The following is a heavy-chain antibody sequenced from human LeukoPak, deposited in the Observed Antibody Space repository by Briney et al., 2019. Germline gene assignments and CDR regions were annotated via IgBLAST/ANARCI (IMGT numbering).Heavy chain of an antibody. CDR2: IGAIGDPT. CDR1: GFTFGTYV. J-gene: IGHJ5*02. Sequence: GGSLRLSCVASGFTFGTYVMSWVRQAPGKGPEWVSGIGAIGDPTYYADSVKGRFTISKDNSKNTLYLQMNSLRVEDTAVYYCAKCVSGWPNWFDPWGQGTLVTDSS. CDR3: AKCVSGWPNWFDP. V-gene: IGHV3-23*01. D-gene: IGHD6-19*01.